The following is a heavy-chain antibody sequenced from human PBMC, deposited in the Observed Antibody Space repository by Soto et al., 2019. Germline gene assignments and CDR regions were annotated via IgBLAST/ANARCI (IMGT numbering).Heavy chain of an antibody. CDR1: GFNFEDHA. CDR3: VKSGAYDANYYGLDV. CDR2: ISWNSGRV. Sequence: EVQLEESGGGMVHPGRSLRLSCAATGFNFEDHAMHWVRQFPGEGLEWVAGISWNSGRVDYADSVKGRFTVSRDNAKSSLYLEMNSLRTEDTALYYCVKSGAYDANYYGLDVWGQGTTVTVSS. D-gene: IGHD5-12*01. J-gene: IGHJ6*02. V-gene: IGHV3-9*01.